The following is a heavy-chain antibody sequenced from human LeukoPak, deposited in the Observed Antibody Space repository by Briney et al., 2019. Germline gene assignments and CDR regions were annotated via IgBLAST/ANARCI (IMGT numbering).Heavy chain of an antibody. V-gene: IGHV3-23*01. Sequence: SGGSLRLSSAASGFTFSSYAISWVRQAPGKGLEWVSTISGSGGTTYYAGSVKGRFTISRDNSKNTLYLQMNSLRAEDTSVNYCAKVRLEAYGAYDEYFHQWGQGTLVTVSS. CDR1: GFTFSSYA. CDR2: ISGSGGTT. CDR3: AKVRLEAYGAYDEYFHQ. J-gene: IGHJ1*01. D-gene: IGHD4-17*01.